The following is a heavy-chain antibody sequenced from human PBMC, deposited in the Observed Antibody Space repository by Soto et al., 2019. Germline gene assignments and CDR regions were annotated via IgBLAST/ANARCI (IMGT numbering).Heavy chain of an antibody. CDR2: ISASNGNI. D-gene: IGHD6-13*01. V-gene: IGHV1-18*01. CDR1: GYTFTAYG. Sequence: ASVKVSCKASGYTFTAYGISWVRQAPGQGLEWMGWISASNGNIYYGQKFQGRVTMTTDSFTSTAYMELSSLTSDDTAVYYCARALPYSSSGDSWGRGTLVTVSS. CDR3: ARALPYSSSGDS. J-gene: IGHJ4*02.